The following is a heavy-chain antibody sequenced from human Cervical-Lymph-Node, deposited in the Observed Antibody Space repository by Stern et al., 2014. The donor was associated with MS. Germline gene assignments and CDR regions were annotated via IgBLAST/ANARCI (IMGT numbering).Heavy chain of an antibody. Sequence: QVQLVQSGGGVVQPGRSLRLSCAASGFTFNTYAMHWVRQAPGKGLEWVAGISYDGIYTDYAESLKGRVTMSRDNSKNTLYLQINSLRSEDTAMYYCARVEDTVVLEDDNKVRSLDHWGQGTLVTVSS. V-gene: IGHV3-30*04. J-gene: IGHJ4*02. CDR3: ARVEDTVVLEDDNKVRSLDH. D-gene: IGHD2-2*01. CDR1: GFTFNTYA. CDR2: ISYDGIYT.